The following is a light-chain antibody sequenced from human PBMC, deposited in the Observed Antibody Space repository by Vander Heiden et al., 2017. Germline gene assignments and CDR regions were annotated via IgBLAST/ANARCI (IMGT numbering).Light chain of an antibody. J-gene: IGKJ5*01. V-gene: IGKV1-9*01. Sequence: DIQLTQSPSFLSASVGDRVTITCRASQGISSYLAWYQQKPGKAPKLLIYAASTLQSGVPSRFSGSGPGTEFTLTISSLQPEDFATYYCQQLNSYPITFGQGTLLEIK. CDR1: QGISSY. CDR2: AAS. CDR3: QQLNSYPIT.